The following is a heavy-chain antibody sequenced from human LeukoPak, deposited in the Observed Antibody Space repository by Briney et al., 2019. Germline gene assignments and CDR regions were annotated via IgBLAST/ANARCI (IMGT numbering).Heavy chain of an antibody. V-gene: IGHV1-2*02. CDR3: AREMEYYDFWSGYYMGHYFDY. CDR1: GYTFTGYY. D-gene: IGHD3-3*01. J-gene: IGHJ4*02. CDR2: INPNSGGT. Sequence: ASVKVSCTASGYTFTGYYMHWVRQAPGQGLEWMGWINPNSGGTNYAQKFQGRVTMTRDTSISTAYMELSWLRSDDTAVYYCAREMEYYDFWSGYYMGHYFDYWGQGTLVTVSS.